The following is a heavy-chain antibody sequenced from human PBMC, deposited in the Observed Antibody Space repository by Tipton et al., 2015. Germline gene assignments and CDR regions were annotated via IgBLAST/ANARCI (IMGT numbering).Heavy chain of an antibody. CDR1: GGSVSTSNYY. CDR2: ISHGGNT. Sequence: TLSLTCTVSGGSVSTSNYYWVWIRQPPGKGLEWIGTISHGGNTFYNPSLKRRVTISADTPKNQFSLRRSSVTAADTAVYYCASGCINFNCYYWFDPWGPGTLVSVSS. D-gene: IGHD2-21*01. J-gene: IGHJ5*02. CDR3: ASGCINFNCYYWFDP. V-gene: IGHV4-39*07.